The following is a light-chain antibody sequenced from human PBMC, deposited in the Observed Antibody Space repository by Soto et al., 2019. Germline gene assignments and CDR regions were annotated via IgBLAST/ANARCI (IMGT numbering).Light chain of an antibody. CDR3: QQRAGWPRT. CDR1: QSVSNY. V-gene: IGKV3-11*01. J-gene: IGKJ1*01. CDR2: DTF. Sequence: EIVLIQSPATLSLSPGERATLSCRASQSVSNYLTWYQQKPGQAPRLLVYDTFNRANGVPARFTGSGSDTDFTLTISSLEPEDFAVYYCQQRAGWPRTFGQGTKVEIK.